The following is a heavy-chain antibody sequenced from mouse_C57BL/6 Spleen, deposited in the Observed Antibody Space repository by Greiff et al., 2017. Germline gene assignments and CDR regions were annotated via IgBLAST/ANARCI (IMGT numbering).Heavy chain of an antibody. Sequence: EVQLQQSGPELVKPGASVKISCKASGYTFTDYYMNWVKQSHGKSLEWIGDINPNNGGTSYNQKFKGKATLTVDKSSSTVYMELRSLTSDDSAVYYCANTWPLDYWGQGTTLTVAS. J-gene: IGHJ2*01. V-gene: IGHV1-26*01. CDR1: GYTFTDYY. CDR3: ANTWPLDY. CDR2: INPNNGGT.